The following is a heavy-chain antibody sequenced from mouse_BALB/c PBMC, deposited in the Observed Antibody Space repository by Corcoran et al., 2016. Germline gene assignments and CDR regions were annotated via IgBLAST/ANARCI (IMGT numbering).Heavy chain of an antibody. D-gene: IGHD2-4*01. V-gene: IGHV8-12*01. CDR3: ARNYDYDGYAMDY. J-gene: IGHJ4*01. CDR2: IYWDDDK. CDR1: GFSLSTSGMG. Sequence: QVTLKESGPGILQPSQTLSLTCSFSGFSLSTSGMGVSWIRQPSGKGLEWLAHIYWDDDKRYNPSLKSRLTISKDTSSNQVFLKITSVDTADTATYYCARNYDYDGYAMDYWGQGTSVTVS.